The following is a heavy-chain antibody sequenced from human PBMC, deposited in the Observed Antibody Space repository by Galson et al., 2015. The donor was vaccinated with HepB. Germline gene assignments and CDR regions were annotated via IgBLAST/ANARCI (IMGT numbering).Heavy chain of an antibody. CDR2: INAGNGNT. J-gene: IGHJ3*02. CDR3: ARDGGVLGYGSSTSCYRVKNAFDI. V-gene: IGHV1-3*01. CDR1: GYTFTSYA. Sequence: SVKVSCKASGYTFTSYAMHWVRQAPGQRLEWMGWINAGNGNTKYSQKFQGRVTITRDTSASTAYMELSSLRSEDTAVYYCARDGGVLGYGSSTSCYRVKNAFDIWGQGTMVTVSS. D-gene: IGHD2-2*02.